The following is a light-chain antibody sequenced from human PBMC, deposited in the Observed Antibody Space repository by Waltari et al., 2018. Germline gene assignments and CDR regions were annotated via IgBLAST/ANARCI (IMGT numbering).Light chain of an antibody. V-gene: IGLV3-19*01. CDR1: SLRRYY. CDR3: NSRDSSGNHVV. CDR2: GKT. J-gene: IGLJ2*01. Sequence: SSELTQDPAASVALGQTVRITCQGDSLRRYYASWYQQKPGQAPVLVIYGKTNRPPGIPDRFPGSSSGNTASLTITGAQAEDEADYYCNSRDSSGNHVVFGGGTKLTVL.